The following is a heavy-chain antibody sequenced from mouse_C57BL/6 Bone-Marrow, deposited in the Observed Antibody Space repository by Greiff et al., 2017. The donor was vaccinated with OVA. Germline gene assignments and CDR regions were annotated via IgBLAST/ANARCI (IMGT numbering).Heavy chain of an antibody. D-gene: IGHD2-3*01. CDR1: GYTFTSYW. Sequence: QVQLKQPGAELVMPGASVKLSCKASGYTFTSYWMHWVKQRPGQGLEWIGEIDPSDSYTNYNQKFKGKSTLTVDKSSSTAYMQLSSLTSEDSAVYYCARRQDGYYVDYFDDWGQGTTLTVSS. J-gene: IGHJ2*01. CDR3: ARRQDGYYVDYFDD. V-gene: IGHV1-69*01. CDR2: IDPSDSYT.